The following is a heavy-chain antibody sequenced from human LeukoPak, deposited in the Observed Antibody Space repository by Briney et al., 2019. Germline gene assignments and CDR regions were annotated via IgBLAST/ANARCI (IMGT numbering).Heavy chain of an antibody. D-gene: IGHD6-19*01. Sequence: GGSLRLSCAASGFTFSSYEMNWVRQAPGKGLEWVSYISSSGSTIYYADSVKGRFTISRDNAKNSLYLQMNSLRAEDTAVYYCARVAGYSSGWLAFDYWGRGTLVTVSS. V-gene: IGHV3-48*03. CDR3: ARVAGYSSGWLAFDY. CDR2: ISSSGSTI. J-gene: IGHJ4*02. CDR1: GFTFSSYE.